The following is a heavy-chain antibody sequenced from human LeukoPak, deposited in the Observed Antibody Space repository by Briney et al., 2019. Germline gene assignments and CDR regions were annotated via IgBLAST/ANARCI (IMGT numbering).Heavy chain of an antibody. D-gene: IGHD4-23*01. CDR1: GVTFSNYG. CDR3: AKNTKPTLVTPDF. J-gene: IGHJ4*02. CDR2: IPYDGSNT. V-gene: IGHV3-30*18. Sequence: GRSLRLSCAASGVTFSNYGMRWVRQAPGKGLEWVAVIPYDGSNTYYADSVKGRFTISRDNSKNTLYLQMNSLRSEDTAVYYCAKNTKPTLVTPDFWGQGTLVTVSS.